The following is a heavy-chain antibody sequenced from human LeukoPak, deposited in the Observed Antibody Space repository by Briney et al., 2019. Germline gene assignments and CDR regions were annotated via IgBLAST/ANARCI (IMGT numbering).Heavy chain of an antibody. CDR1: GCISISYW. CDR2: IYPGDSDT. Sequence: GESLKSSCKGSGCISISYWSGWVRQMPGKGLEWMGIIYPGDSDTRYSAYFQRRVTISADKPISTAYLQSSSLKASDTAMYYCARRTSLPPYYYDSSGYYGGNDAFDIWGQGTMVTVSS. CDR3: ARRTSLPPYYYDSSGYYGGNDAFDI. V-gene: IGHV5-51*01. J-gene: IGHJ3*02. D-gene: IGHD3-22*01.